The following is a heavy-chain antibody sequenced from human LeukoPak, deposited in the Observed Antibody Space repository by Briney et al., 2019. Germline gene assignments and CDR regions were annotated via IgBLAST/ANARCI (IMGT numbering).Heavy chain of an antibody. J-gene: IGHJ4*02. CDR1: GGSISSYY. D-gene: IGHD4-17*01. CDR3: ARVKGVDYEFDY. CDR2: IYYSGST. V-gene: IGHV4-59*01. Sequence: SETLSLTCTVSGGSISSYYWSWIRQPPGKGLEWIGYIYYSGSTTYNPSLKSRVTISVDTSKNQFSLRLSSVTAADTAIYYCARVKGVDYEFDYWGQGTLVTVSS.